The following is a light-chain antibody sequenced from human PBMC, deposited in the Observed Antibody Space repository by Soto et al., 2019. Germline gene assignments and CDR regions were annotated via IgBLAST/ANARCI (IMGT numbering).Light chain of an antibody. CDR1: SSNIGSDT. Sequence: QSVLTQPPSASGTPGQRVTISCSGSSSNIGSDTVKWYQHLPGTAPKLLIYSNNQRPSGVPDPFSGSKSGTSASLAISGLQSEDEADYYCAAWDDSLNGPVFGGGTKLTVL. V-gene: IGLV1-44*01. CDR2: SNN. J-gene: IGLJ2*01. CDR3: AAWDDSLNGPV.